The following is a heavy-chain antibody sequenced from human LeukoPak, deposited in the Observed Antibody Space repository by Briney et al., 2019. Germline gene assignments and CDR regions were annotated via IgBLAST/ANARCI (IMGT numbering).Heavy chain of an antibody. J-gene: IGHJ5*02. V-gene: IGHV4-30-4*01. Sequence: SETLSLTCSVSGGSISSGDFYWSWIRQPPGEGLEWIGYFFYSGSTYYNPSLKSRLTISVDTSKSQFSLRLSSVTAADTAVYYCARATYGDNRWFDPWGQGTLVTVSS. CDR1: GGSISSGDFY. CDR3: ARATYGDNRWFDP. CDR2: FFYSGST. D-gene: IGHD4-17*01.